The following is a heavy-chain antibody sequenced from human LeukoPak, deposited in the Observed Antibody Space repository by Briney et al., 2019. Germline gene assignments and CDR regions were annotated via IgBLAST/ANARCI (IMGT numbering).Heavy chain of an antibody. D-gene: IGHD2-2*01. CDR1: GFTFSNAW. J-gene: IGHJ4*02. Sequence: GGSLRLSCAASGFTFSNAWMSWVRQAPGKGLEWVGRIKSKTDGGTTDYAAPVKVRFTIARDDSKKNLYLQMNSLKTEDTAVYYCTTDVFQLPHWGQGTLVTVSS. CDR3: TTDVFQLPH. CDR2: IKSKTDGGTT. V-gene: IGHV3-15*01.